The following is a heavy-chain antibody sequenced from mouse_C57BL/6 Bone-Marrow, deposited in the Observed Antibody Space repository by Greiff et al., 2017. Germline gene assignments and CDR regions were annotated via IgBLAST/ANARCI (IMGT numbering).Heavy chain of an antibody. J-gene: IGHJ4*01. CDR1: GFNIKDDY. V-gene: IGHV14-4*01. D-gene: IGHD2-5*01. Sequence: VQLQQSGAELVRPGASVKLSCTASGFNIKDDYMHWVKQRPEQGLEWIGWIDPENGDTEYAPKFQGKATITADTSSNTAYLQLSSLTSEDTAIYSCTTKGVYYSIYWYAIGCWGQGTSVSFSS. CDR2: IDPENGDT. CDR3: TTKGVYYSIYWYAIGC.